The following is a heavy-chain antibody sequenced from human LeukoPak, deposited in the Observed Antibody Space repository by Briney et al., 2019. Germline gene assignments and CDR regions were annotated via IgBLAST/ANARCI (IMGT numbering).Heavy chain of an antibody. J-gene: IGHJ4*02. Sequence: VGSLRLSCAASGFTFSSYAMHWVRQAPGKGLEWVAVISYDGSNKYYADSVKGRFTISRDNSKNTLYLQMNSLRAEDTAVYYCARDHYGDYGIDYWGQGTLVTVSS. V-gene: IGHV3-30-3*01. CDR3: ARDHYGDYGIDY. CDR1: GFTFSSYA. D-gene: IGHD4-17*01. CDR2: ISYDGSNK.